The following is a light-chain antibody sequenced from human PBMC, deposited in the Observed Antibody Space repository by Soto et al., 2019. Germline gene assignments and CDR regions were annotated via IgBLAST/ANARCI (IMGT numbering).Light chain of an antibody. CDR1: SSDVGGYNY. J-gene: IGLJ1*01. V-gene: IGLV2-14*01. CDR3: SSYTSSSTLENV. Sequence: QSALTQPASVSGSPGQSITISCTGTSSDVGGYNYVSWYQQHPGKAPKLMIYDVSNQPSGVSNRFSGSKSGNTASLTISGLQAEDEADYYCSSYTSSSTLENVFGTGTKLTVL. CDR2: DVS.